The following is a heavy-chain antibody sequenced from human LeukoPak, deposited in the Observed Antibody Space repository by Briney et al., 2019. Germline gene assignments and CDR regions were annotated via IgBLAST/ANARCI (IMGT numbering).Heavy chain of an antibody. Sequence: GSSVKVSCKASGGTFSSYAISWVRQAPGQGLEWMGGIIPIFGTANYAQKFQGRVTITADESTSTAYMELSSLRSEDTAVYYCARRSVGDYGSGSYFDYWGQGTLVTVSS. D-gene: IGHD3-10*01. CDR3: ARRSVGDYGSGSYFDY. CDR1: GGTFSSYA. CDR2: IIPIFGTA. V-gene: IGHV1-69*01. J-gene: IGHJ4*02.